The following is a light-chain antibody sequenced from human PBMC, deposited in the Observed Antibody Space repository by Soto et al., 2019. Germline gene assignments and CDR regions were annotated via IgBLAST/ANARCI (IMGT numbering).Light chain of an antibody. CDR3: QQRSTWPLT. CDR2: DAS. J-gene: IGKJ4*01. CDR1: QSISSY. Sequence: EIVVTQSPATLSLSPGERATLSCRASQSISSYLAWYQQNPGQAPRLLIYDASNRATGIPARFSGSGSGTDFTLTISSLEPEDFAVYYCQQRSTWPLTFGGGTKVEIK. V-gene: IGKV3-11*01.